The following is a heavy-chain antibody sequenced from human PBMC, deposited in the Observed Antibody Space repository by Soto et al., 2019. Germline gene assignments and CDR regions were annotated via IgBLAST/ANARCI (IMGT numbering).Heavy chain of an antibody. CDR2: INTDGSST. D-gene: IGHD2-8*02. CDR3: AKRELNSTGFLY. Sequence: EVQLVESGGGLVQPGGSLRLSCATSGFSFTSYWMHWVRQTPGKGLEWVSRINTDGSSTSYADSVKGRFTISRDNAMNTLYLQMNSLRAEDTALYFCAKRELNSTGFLYWGQGTLVSVSS. J-gene: IGHJ4*02. V-gene: IGHV3-74*01. CDR1: GFSFTSYW.